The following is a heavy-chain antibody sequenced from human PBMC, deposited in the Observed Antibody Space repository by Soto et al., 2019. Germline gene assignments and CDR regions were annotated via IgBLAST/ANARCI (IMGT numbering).Heavy chain of an antibody. Sequence: APVEVSCKASGYLVSSYYMDWGRQAPGQGPEWMGIINPSSGGISYAQKFQGRVTMTRDTSASTVYMELSSLRSEDTAVYYCARAIKVNWNPDHWGQGTLVTVSS. V-gene: IGHV1-46*01. D-gene: IGHD1-20*01. CDR1: GYLVSSYY. CDR2: INPSSGGI. J-gene: IGHJ4*02. CDR3: ARAIKVNWNPDH.